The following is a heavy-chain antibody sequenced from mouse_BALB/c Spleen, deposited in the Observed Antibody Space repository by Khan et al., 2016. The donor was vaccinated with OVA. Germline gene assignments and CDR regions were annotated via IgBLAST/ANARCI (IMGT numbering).Heavy chain of an antibody. CDR2: INPSTGYT. CDR3: ARRGLYGIFPY. V-gene: IGHV1-7*01. D-gene: IGHD2-1*01. Sequence: QVQLQQSGAELAKPGASVKMSCKASGYTFTSYWMHWIKQRPGQGLEWIGYINPSTGYTEYNQKFKDKATLTTDTSSSTAYMKLSSMTSEDSAVYYGARRGLYGIFPYCGQGTLVTVSA. J-gene: IGHJ3*01. CDR1: GYTFTSYW.